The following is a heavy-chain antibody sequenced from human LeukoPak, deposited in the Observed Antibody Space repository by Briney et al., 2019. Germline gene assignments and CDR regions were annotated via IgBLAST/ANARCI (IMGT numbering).Heavy chain of an antibody. CDR1: GFTFSSYW. CDR2: IKQDGSDK. V-gene: IGHV3-7*01. CDR3: ARAYSYASY. Sequence: QPGESLRLSCAASGFTFSSYWMTWVRQAPGKGLEWVAKIKQDGSDKYYVDSVKGRFTISRDNAKNSLYLQMNSLRAEDTAVYYCARAYSYASYCGQRALVTVSS. D-gene: IGHD5-18*01. J-gene: IGHJ4*02.